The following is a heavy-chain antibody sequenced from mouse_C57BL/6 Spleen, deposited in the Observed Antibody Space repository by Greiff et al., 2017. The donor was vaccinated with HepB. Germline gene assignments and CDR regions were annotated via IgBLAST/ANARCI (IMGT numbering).Heavy chain of an antibody. CDR1: GYTFTDYY. CDR2: INPNNGGT. D-gene: IGHD1-1*01. V-gene: IGHV1-26*01. J-gene: IGHJ4*01. Sequence: EVQLQQSGPELVKPGASVKISCKASGYTFTDYYMNWVKQSHGKSLEWIGDINPNNGGTSYNQKFKGKATLTVDKSSSTAYMELRSLTSEDSAVYYCARWPYYGSSPYYYAMDYWGQGTSVTVSS. CDR3: ARWPYYGSSPYYYAMDY.